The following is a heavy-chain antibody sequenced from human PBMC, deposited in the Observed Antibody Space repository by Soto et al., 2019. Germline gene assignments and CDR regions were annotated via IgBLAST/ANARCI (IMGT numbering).Heavy chain of an antibody. CDR2: VYYRGRS. CDR1: GGSVSNSNYY. D-gene: IGHD1-26*01. Sequence: SETLSLTCTVSGGSVSNSNYYWGWIRQSPGKGLEWIGSVYYRGRSYSKSSVKSRVTISVDTSKNQFSLKLSSVTAADMAVYYCARGGPTCCSYKYNWFDPCGQGTLVTVSS. V-gene: IGHV4-39*07. CDR3: ARGGPTCCSYKYNWFDP. J-gene: IGHJ5*02.